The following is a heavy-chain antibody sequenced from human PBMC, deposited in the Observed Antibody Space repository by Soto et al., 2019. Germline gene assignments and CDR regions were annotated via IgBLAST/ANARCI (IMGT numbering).Heavy chain of an antibody. J-gene: IGHJ4*02. CDR2: IIPILGIA. Sequence: QVQLVQSGAEVKKPGSSVKVSCKASGGTFSSYTISWVRQAPGQGLEWMGRIIPILGIANYAQKFQGRVTITADKSTSTAYMELSSLRSEDTAVYYCARMVAPRAPYFDYWGQGTLVTVSS. D-gene: IGHD2-15*01. CDR3: ARMVAPRAPYFDY. V-gene: IGHV1-69*02. CDR1: GGTFSSYT.